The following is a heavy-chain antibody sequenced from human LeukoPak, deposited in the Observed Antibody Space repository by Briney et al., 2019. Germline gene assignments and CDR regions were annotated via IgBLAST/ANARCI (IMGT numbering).Heavy chain of an antibody. V-gene: IGHV1-69*01. CDR3: SIRVGNFYGSGSYNALDV. J-gene: IGHJ6*02. Sequence: SVKVSCKAFGGTFRSYVISWVRQAPGQPLEGMGGIVPVSGIEGYAQRFEGRVTITADGTTVLDSLQPHTLPSEDTSLYYRSIRVGNFYGSGSYNALDVWGQGTAITVSS. D-gene: IGHD3-10*01. CDR1: GGTFRSYV. CDR2: IVPVSGIE.